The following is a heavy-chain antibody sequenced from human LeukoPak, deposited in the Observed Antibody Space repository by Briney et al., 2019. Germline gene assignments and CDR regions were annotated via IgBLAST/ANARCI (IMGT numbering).Heavy chain of an antibody. Sequence: PGGSLRLSCVASGFTFSSYATHWVRQAPGKGLECVAVIAFDGSNALYADSVKGRFTISRDISKSTLYLEMNSLKAEDSAIYYCSRGRYGDYSRSGYYYGMDVWGQGTTVTVSS. V-gene: IGHV3-30-3*01. J-gene: IGHJ6*02. D-gene: IGHD4-17*01. CDR3: SRGRYGDYSRSGYYYGMDV. CDR2: IAFDGSNA. CDR1: GFTFSSYA.